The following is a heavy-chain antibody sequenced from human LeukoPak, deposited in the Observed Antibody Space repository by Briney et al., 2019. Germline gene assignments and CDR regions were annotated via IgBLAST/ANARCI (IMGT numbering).Heavy chain of an antibody. J-gene: IGHJ4*02. CDR2: VSWSSDSI. CDR3: AKDQGRSGFFSRGPFDY. V-gene: IGHV3-9*01. CDR1: GFSFDDYA. Sequence: GGSLRLSCAASGFSFDDYAMHWVRHAQGKGLEWVSSVSWSSDSIVYADSVEGRFTISRDNAKNSLYLQMNSLRPEDTALYYCAKDQGRSGFFSRGPFDYWGQGTLVTVSS. D-gene: IGHD3-10*01.